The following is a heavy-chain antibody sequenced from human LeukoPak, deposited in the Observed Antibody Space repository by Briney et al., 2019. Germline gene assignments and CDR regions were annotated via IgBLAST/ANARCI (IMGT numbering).Heavy chain of an antibody. CDR2: IIPILGIA. CDR3: AKDKYYYGSGSYYNGMDV. J-gene: IGHJ6*02. CDR1: GGTFLNYA. V-gene: IGHV1-69*04. D-gene: IGHD3-10*01. Sequence: SVKVSCKTSGGTFLNYAISWVRQAPGQGLEWMGRIIPILGIANYAQKFQARVTLTADKSTSTAYMELSSLRSDDTAVYYCAKDKYYYGSGSYYNGMDVWGQGTTVTVSS.